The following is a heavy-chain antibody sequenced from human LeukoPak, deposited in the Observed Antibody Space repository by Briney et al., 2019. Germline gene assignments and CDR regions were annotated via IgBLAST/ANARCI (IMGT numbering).Heavy chain of an antibody. D-gene: IGHD1-1*01. Sequence: SETLSLTCAVSGGSISSSNWWSWVRQPPGKGLEWIGEIYHSGSTNYNPSLKSRVTISVDKSKNQFSLKLSSVTAADTAVYYCARDRTESYYYYGMDVWGQGTTVTVSS. V-gene: IGHV4-4*02. CDR2: IYHSGST. CDR1: GGSISSSNW. J-gene: IGHJ6*02. CDR3: ARDRTESYYYYGMDV.